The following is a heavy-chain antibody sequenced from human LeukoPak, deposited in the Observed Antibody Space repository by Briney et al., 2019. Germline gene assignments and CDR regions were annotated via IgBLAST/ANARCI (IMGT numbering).Heavy chain of an antibody. CDR1: GDSINSFHW. V-gene: IGHV4-4*02. CDR2: IYHDENT. J-gene: IGHJ4*02. CDR3: ARDSHYPSGDFYMSYFFDY. Sequence: PSETLSLTCAVSGDSINSFHWWSWVRQPPGKGLEWIGEIYHDENTNYNPSLESRVTISVDKSRNQFSLKLTSVTAADTAVYFCARDSHYPSGDFYMSYFFDYWGQGTLVTVSS. D-gene: IGHD3-10*01.